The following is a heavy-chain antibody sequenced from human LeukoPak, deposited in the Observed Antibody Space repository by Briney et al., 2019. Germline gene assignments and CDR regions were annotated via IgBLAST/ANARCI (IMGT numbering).Heavy chain of an antibody. CDR2: ISGSGGST. CDR1: GFTFSSYA. J-gene: IGHJ4*02. D-gene: IGHD2-2*02. CDR3: ARDVLYCSSTSCYTFDY. Sequence: GGSLRLSCAASGFTFSSYAMSWVRQAPGKGLEWVSAISGSGGSTYYADSVKGRFTISRDNSKNTLYLQMNSLRAEDTAVYYCARDVLYCSSTSCYTFDYWGQGTLVTVSS. V-gene: IGHV3-23*01.